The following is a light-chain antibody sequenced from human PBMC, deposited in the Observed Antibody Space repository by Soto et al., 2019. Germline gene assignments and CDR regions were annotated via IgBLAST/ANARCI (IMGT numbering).Light chain of an antibody. CDR2: EVS. J-gene: IGLJ2*01. V-gene: IGLV2-14*01. Sequence: QSVLTQPASVSGSPGQSITISCTGTSSDVGGYKYVSWYQQHPDKAPKLIIFEVSNRPSGISSRFSGSKSGNTASLTISGLQAEDEAEYYCCSYATPRQFGGGTKLTVL. CDR3: CSYATPRQ. CDR1: SSDVGGYKY.